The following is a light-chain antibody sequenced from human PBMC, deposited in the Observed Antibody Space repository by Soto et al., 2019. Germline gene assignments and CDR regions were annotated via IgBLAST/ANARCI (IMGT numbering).Light chain of an antibody. Sequence: EIVLTQSPGTLSLSPGERATLSCRASQSVSSSYLAWYQQKPGQAPRLLIYGASSRATGIPDRFSGSGSGTDFTLTISRLEPEDFAVYYCQLDGSSPPYTFGQGTKLEIK. J-gene: IGKJ2*01. CDR3: QLDGSSPPYT. V-gene: IGKV3-20*01. CDR1: QSVSSSY. CDR2: GAS.